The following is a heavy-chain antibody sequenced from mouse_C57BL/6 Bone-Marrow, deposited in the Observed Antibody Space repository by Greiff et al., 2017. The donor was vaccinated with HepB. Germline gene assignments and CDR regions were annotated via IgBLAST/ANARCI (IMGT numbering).Heavy chain of an antibody. CDR3: AGRDSYGYFDD. CDR1: GYTFTSYW. D-gene: IGHD2-12*01. CDR2: IYPSDSDT. Sequence: QVQLQQPGAELVMPGASVKLSCKASGYTFTSYWMDWVKQRPGQGLEWIGHIYPSDSDTHYNQKFKDKATLTVDKSSSTAYMQLSSLTSEDSAVYYCAGRDSYGYFDDWGTGTTVTVSS. J-gene: IGHJ1*03. V-gene: IGHV1-61*01.